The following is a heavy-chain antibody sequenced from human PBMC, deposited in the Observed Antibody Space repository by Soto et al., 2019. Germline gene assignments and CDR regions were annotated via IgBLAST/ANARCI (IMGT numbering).Heavy chain of an antibody. V-gene: IGHV1-18*04. CDR1: AYTFTYYG. J-gene: IGHJ4*02. CDR3: AREAGSGSSYPENY. CDR2: ISPYDGNT. D-gene: IGHD1-26*01. Sequence: QVQLVQSGAEVKKPGASVKVSCKASAYTFTYYGISWVRQAAGQGLEWLGWISPYDGNTTYAQRVQGSINMTTDTSTSTAYMELRSLRFDDTAVYYCAREAGSGSSYPENYWGQGTLVTVSS.